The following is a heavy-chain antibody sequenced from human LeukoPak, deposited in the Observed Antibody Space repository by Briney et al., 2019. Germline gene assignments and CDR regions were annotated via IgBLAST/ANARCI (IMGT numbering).Heavy chain of an antibody. D-gene: IGHD6-13*01. Sequence: KPSETLSLTCTVSGYSISSGYYWGWIRQPPGKGLEWIGSIYHSGSTYYNPSLKSRVTISVDTSKNQFSLKLSSVTAADTAVYYCARVTAAGTRVRNIFDYWGQGTLVTVSS. CDR3: ARVTAAGTRVRNIFDY. V-gene: IGHV4-38-2*02. CDR2: IYHSGST. CDR1: GYSISSGYY. J-gene: IGHJ4*02.